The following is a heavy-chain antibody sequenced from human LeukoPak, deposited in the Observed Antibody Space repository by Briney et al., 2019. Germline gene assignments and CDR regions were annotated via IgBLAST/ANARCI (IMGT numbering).Heavy chain of an antibody. Sequence: GGSLRLSCAASGFTFSDYTMNWVRQAPGKGLEWVSSISSSSSYIYYADSVKGRFTISRDNAKNSLYLQMNSLRAEDTAVYYCARHYGTNGYFSSFFDYWGQGTLVTVSS. J-gene: IGHJ4*02. D-gene: IGHD3-22*01. CDR3: ARHYGTNGYFSSFFDY. V-gene: IGHV3-21*01. CDR2: ISSSSSYI. CDR1: GFTFSDYT.